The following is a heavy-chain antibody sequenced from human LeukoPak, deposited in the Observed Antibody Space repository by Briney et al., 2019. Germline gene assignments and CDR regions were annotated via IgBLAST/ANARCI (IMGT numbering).Heavy chain of an antibody. V-gene: IGHV3-23*01. J-gene: IGHJ6*02. D-gene: IGHD3-10*01. CDR3: AKGGVITPHGMDV. Sequence: PGGSLRLSCAASGFTFSSYAMSWVRQAPGKGLEWVSAISGSGGSTYYADSVKGRFTISGDNSKNTLYLQMNSLRAEDTAVYYCAKGGVITPHGMDVWGQGTTVTVSS. CDR2: ISGSGGST. CDR1: GFTFSSYA.